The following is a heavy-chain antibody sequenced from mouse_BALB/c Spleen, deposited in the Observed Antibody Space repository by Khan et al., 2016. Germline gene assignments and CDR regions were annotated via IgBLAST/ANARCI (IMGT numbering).Heavy chain of an antibody. Sequence: EVQLQESGGGLVQPGGSLKLSCAASGFDFSRYWMSWVRQAPGKGLEWIGEINPDSSTINYTPSLKDKFIISRDTATNPLYLQMSNVTSEDTALFCCARIQYYGYMNYWGEGTTLTVSS. CDR2: INPDSSTI. CDR3: ARIQYYGYMNY. CDR1: GFDFSRYW. J-gene: IGHJ2*01. D-gene: IGHD1-2*01. V-gene: IGHV4-1*02.